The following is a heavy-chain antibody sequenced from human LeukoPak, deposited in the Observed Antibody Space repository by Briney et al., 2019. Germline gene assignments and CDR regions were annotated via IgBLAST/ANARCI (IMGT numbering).Heavy chain of an antibody. CDR3: ARAAAGRAYYHYGMDV. CDR1: GVTFSSYW. Sequence: GGSLRLSCAASGVTFSSYWMHWVRQAPGKGLEWVSILDSDGSPSYADSVKGRFTISRDNSKNTLDPQMNSLRAEDTAVYYCARAAAGRAYYHYGMDVWGQGTTVTVSS. CDR2: LDSDGSP. V-gene: IGHV3-53*01. D-gene: IGHD6-13*01. J-gene: IGHJ6*02.